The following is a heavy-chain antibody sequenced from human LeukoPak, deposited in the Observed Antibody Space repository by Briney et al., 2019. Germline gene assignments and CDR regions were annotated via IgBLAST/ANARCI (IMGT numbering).Heavy chain of an antibody. CDR1: GYSFTSYW. J-gene: IGHJ3*02. CDR3: ARLWGVTMVRGVINAFDI. CDR2: IYPGDSDT. V-gene: IGHV5-51*01. Sequence: GEALHSSCNGSGYSFTSYWIGWVRPMRGKGLGWMGIIYPGDSDTRYSPSFQGQVTISADKSITTAYLQWSSLKASDTAMYYCARLWGVTMVRGVINAFDIWGQGTMVTVSS. D-gene: IGHD3-10*01.